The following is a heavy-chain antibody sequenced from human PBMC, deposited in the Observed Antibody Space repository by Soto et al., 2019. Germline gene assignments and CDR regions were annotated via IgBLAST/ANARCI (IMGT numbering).Heavy chain of an antibody. CDR1: GGSISNYY. J-gene: IGHJ4*02. CDR3: ARAKDLSPSP. V-gene: IGHV4-4*07. CDR2: MSTSGST. Sequence: SETLSLTCTVSGGSISNYYWSWIRQPAGKGLEWIGRMSTSGSTNYNPSLKSRVSMSVDTSKNQFFLKLNSMTAADTAVYYCARAKDLSPSPGGQGTLVPASS.